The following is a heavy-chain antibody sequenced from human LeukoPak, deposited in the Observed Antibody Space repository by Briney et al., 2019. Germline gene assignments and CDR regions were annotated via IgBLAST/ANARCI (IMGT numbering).Heavy chain of an antibody. V-gene: IGHV3-11*01. J-gene: IGHJ4*02. CDR3: ARSIFSVAGTWSGFYY. D-gene: IGHD6-19*01. CDR1: GFTFSDYY. CDR2: ISSGGSTI. Sequence: GGSLRLSCAASGFTFSDYYMSWIRQAPGKGLEWVSYISSGGSTIYYADSVKGRYTISRDNAKNSLYLQMNSLRAEDTAVYYCARSIFSVAGTWSGFYYWGQGTLVTVSS.